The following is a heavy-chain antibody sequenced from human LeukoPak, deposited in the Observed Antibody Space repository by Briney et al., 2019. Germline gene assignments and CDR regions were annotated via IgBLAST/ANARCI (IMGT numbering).Heavy chain of an antibody. Sequence: KPSETLSLTCIVSGGSISSVSYYWSWIRQPAGKGLEGIWRIYTSGSTNYNPSLKRRVTISVDTSKNQFSLKLSSVTAADTAVYYCARGRIQIWADAFDIWGQGTMVTVSS. CDR3: ARGRIQIWADAFDI. V-gene: IGHV4-61*02. D-gene: IGHD3-16*01. CDR1: GGSISSVSYY. J-gene: IGHJ3*02. CDR2: IYTSGST.